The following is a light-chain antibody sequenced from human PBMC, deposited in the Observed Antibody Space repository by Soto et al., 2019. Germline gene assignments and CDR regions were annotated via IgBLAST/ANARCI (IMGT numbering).Light chain of an antibody. CDR1: QSISNW. V-gene: IGKV1-5*01. CDR2: AAS. CDR3: QQYDIHST. J-gene: IGKJ2*01. Sequence: DIQMTQSPSTLSASVGDRVTITCRASQSISNWLAWYQQKPGKAPNLLIYAASSLQSGGPSSVSGSGSANEFPLTITRLPADDFANYYCQQYDIHSTFGQGTKLEIK.